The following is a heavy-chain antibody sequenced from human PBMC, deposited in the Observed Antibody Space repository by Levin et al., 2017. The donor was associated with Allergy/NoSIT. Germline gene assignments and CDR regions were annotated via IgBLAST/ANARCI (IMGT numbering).Heavy chain of an antibody. Sequence: GESLKISCAASGFTFSSYAMHWVRQAPGKGLEWVAVISYDGSNKYYADSVKGRFTISRDNSKNTLYLQMNSLRAEDTAVYYCAGGYCSSTSCFVLDIWGQGTMVTVSS. V-gene: IGHV3-30-3*01. J-gene: IGHJ3*02. CDR1: GFTFSSYA. CDR2: ISYDGSNK. CDR3: AGGYCSSTSCFVLDI. D-gene: IGHD2-2*01.